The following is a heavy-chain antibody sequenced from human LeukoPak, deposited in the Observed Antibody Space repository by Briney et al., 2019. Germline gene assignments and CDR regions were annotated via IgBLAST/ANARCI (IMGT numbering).Heavy chain of an antibody. CDR1: GFTFSSYW. CDR2: ISGSGGST. D-gene: IGHD3-22*01. Sequence: GGSLRLSCAASGFTFSSYWMSWVRQAPGKGLEWVSAISGSGGSTYYADSVKGRFTISRDNSKNTLYLQMNSLRAEDTAVYYCAKRQAEYYYDSSGYLYYFDYWGQGTLVTVSS. J-gene: IGHJ4*02. V-gene: IGHV3-23*01. CDR3: AKRQAEYYYDSSGYLYYFDY.